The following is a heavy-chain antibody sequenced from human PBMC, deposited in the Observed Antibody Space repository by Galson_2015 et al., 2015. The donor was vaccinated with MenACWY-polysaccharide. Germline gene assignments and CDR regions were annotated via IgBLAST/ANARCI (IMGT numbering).Heavy chain of an antibody. V-gene: IGHV3-33*05. CDR1: GIRVSGSG. Sequence: SLRLSCAASGIRVSGSGMHWVRQAPGKGLEWVAVIQYDGSKVVYADSVKGRFTVSRDNSKNTLYLEMNSLRAEDTAVYYCAREGSRIVFHAFDVWGQGTMVIVSS. D-gene: IGHD2-15*01. CDR2: IQYDGSKV. CDR3: AREGSRIVFHAFDV. J-gene: IGHJ3*01.